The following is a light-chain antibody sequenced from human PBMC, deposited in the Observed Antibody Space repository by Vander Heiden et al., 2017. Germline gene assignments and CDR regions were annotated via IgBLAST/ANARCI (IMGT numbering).Light chain of an antibody. CDR3: QQSYITPLT. CDR2: AAS. J-gene: IGKJ4*01. CDR1: QSISNN. V-gene: IGKV1-39*01. Sequence: DIQMIQSPPSLSASVGDGVTIACRASQSISNNLNGFQQKAGGAPKFLIYAASRLQNSVTSGFSGSGSGADFILTISSLQPEDFAAYYCQQSYITPLTFGGGTKVEIK.